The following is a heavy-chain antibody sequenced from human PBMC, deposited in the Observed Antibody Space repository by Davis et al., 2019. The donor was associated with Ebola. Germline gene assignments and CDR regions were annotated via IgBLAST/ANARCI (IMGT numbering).Heavy chain of an antibody. D-gene: IGHD1-26*01. CDR2: IYYSGNT. J-gene: IGHJ6*02. CDR1: GGSISSYY. V-gene: IGHV4-59*01. CDR3: ARVGGSYVGGDYYYGMDV. Sequence: PSETLSLTCTVSGGSISSYYWSWIRQPPGKGLEWIGYIYYSGNTNYNPSLKSRVTISVDTSKNQFSLKLSSVTAADTAVYYCARVGGSYVGGDYYYGMDVWGQGTTVTVSS.